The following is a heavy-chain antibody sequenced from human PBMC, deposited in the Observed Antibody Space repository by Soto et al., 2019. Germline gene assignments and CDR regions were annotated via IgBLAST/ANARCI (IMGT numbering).Heavy chain of an antibody. V-gene: IGHV1-8*02. CDR2: MNPGSGNT. D-gene: IGHD3-10*01. Sequence: QGRLVQSGTEVKESGSSVRVSCKASGYSFTGHYVHWMRQAPGQGLEWMGWMNPGSGNTGYAHKFQGRVTMTRNISISTAYMELSRLGSDDTAIYYCARMAASGSLNWFDPWGQGTLVTVSS. J-gene: IGHJ5*02. CDR1: GYSFTGHY. CDR3: ARMAASGSLNWFDP.